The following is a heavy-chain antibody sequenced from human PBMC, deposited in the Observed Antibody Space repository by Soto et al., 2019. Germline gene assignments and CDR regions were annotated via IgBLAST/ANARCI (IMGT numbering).Heavy chain of an antibody. CDR3: ARPREGYSLFFDY. J-gene: IGHJ4*02. Sequence: ASVKVSCKASGGTFSSYAISWVRQAPGQGLEWMGGIIPIFGTANYAQKFQGRVTITADESTSTAYMELSSLRSEDTAVYYCARPREGYSLFFDYWGQGTLVTVSS. CDR2: IIPIFGTA. CDR1: GGTFSSYA. D-gene: IGHD1-26*01. V-gene: IGHV1-69*13.